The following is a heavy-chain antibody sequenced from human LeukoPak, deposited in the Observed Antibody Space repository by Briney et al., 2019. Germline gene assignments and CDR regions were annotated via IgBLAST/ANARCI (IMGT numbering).Heavy chain of an antibody. V-gene: IGHV4-61*05. J-gene: IGHJ6*03. CDR3: ARASPALWFGELWNYYYYMDV. CDR1: GDSMTTTSHF. D-gene: IGHD3-10*01. Sequence: SETLSLTCTVSGDSMTTTSHFWDWIRQPPGKGLEWIGYIYYSGSTNYNPSLKSRVTISVDTSKNQFSLKLSSVTAADTAVYYCARASPALWFGELWNYYYYMDVWGKGTTVTVSS. CDR2: IYYSGST.